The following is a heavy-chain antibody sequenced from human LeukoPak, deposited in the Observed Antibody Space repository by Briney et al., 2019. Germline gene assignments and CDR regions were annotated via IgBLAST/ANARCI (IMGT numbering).Heavy chain of an antibody. Sequence: ASVKVSCKASGYTFTGYYMHWVRQAPGQGLEWMGWINPNSGGTNYAQKFQGRVTMTRDTSISTAYMELSGLRSDDTAVYYCARGVGATTGSGWYFDLWAVAPWSLSPQ. CDR3: ARGVGATTGSGWYFDL. J-gene: IGHJ2*01. CDR1: GYTFTGYY. V-gene: IGHV1-2*02. CDR2: INPNSGGT. D-gene: IGHD1-26*01.